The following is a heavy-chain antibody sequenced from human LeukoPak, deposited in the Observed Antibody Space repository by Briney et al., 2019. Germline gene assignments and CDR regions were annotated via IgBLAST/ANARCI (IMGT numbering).Heavy chain of an antibody. Sequence: PGGSLRLSCAASGFTFSSYGMHWVRQAPGKVLERVAVIWHDGSNKYYADSVKGRFTISRDNSKNTLYLQMNSPRAEDTAVYYCVRDLGGSHTRDYFDYWGQGTLVTVSS. CDR1: GFTFSSYG. CDR2: IWHDGSNK. J-gene: IGHJ4*02. CDR3: VRDLGGSHTRDYFDY. D-gene: IGHD4-23*01. V-gene: IGHV3-33*01.